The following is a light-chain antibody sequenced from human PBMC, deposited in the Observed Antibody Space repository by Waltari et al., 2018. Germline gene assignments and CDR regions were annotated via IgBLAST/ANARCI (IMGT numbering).Light chain of an antibody. V-gene: IGLV4-69*02. J-gene: IGLJ3*02. CDR3: QTWGTGIRV. CDR1: SGHSKSA. CDR2: LKRDGRY. Sequence: QLVLTPYPSSSASLGASVKLTCTLSSGHSKSAVARPQHQPEKGPRYLMQLKRDGRYNKGEGIPDRFSGSSSGAERYLTISSIQSEDEADYYCQTWGTGIRVFGGGTKLTVL.